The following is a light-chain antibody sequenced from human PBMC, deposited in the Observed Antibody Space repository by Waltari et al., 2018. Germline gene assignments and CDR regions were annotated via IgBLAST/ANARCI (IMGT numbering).Light chain of an antibody. CDR3: CSYAGSYTWV. Sequence: QSALTQPASVSGSPGQSITISCTGTSSDVGNYNLVSWYQQYPGKAPKVMIYDDNTRPSGVSDRFSGSKSGNTASLTISGVQAEDEADYYCCSYAGSYTWVFGGGTKLTVI. V-gene: IGLV2-23*01. J-gene: IGLJ3*02. CDR1: SSDVGNYNL. CDR2: DDN.